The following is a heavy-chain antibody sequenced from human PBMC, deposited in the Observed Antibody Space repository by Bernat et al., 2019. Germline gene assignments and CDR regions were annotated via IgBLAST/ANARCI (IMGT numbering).Heavy chain of an antibody. CDR1: GFTFSSYG. V-gene: IGHV3-33*01. Sequence: QVQLVESGGGVVQPGRSLRLSCAASGFTFSSYGMHWVRQAPGKGLEWVAVIWYDGSNKYYADSVKGRFTISRDNSKNTLHLQMNSLRAEDTAVYYCARDSISQAADLDCWGQGTLVTVSS. CDR2: IWYDGSNK. D-gene: IGHD6-13*01. CDR3: ARDSISQAADLDC. J-gene: IGHJ4*02.